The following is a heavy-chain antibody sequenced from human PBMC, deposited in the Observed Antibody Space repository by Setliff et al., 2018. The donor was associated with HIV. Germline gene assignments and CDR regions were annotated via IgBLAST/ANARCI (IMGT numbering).Heavy chain of an antibody. CDR3: ARERDSNGYQFDY. D-gene: IGHD3-22*01. V-gene: IGHV1-3*03. CDR1: GGFLSNNG. J-gene: IGHJ4*02. CDR2: INVDSGNT. Sequence: ASVKVSCKTSGGFLSNNGIAWVRQAPGQRLEWMGWINVDSGNTKYLQDLQGRVTTTKDRSASTAYMEVSNLRSEDMAVYYCARERDSNGYQFDYWGQGTLVTVSS.